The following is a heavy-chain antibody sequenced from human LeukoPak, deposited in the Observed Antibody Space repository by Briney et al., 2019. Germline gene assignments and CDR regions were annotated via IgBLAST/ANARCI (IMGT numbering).Heavy chain of an antibody. D-gene: IGHD3-22*01. J-gene: IGHJ5*01. Sequence: GGSLRLSCAASGFTFDDYAMHWVRQAPGKGLEWVSGISWNSGSIGYADSVKGRFTVSRDNAKNSLYLQMNSLRAEDMALYYCAKGGELYTSGWFDYWGQGTLVTVSS. CDR3: AKGGELYTSGWFDY. CDR1: GFTFDDYA. V-gene: IGHV3-9*03. CDR2: ISWNSGSI.